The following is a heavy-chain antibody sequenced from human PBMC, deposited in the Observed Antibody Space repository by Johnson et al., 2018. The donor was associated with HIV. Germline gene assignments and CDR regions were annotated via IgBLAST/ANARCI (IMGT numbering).Heavy chain of an antibody. Sequence: QVQLVESGGGVVQPGKSLTLSCVGSGLSFSNFGIHWVRQAPGKGPEWVAVISFDGNLTKYAVSVTGRFTISRDNAKNPLYLQMKSLRAEDTALYYCATGGSSWFPDAFDIWGQGTMVTVSS. V-gene: IGHV3-30*03. D-gene: IGHD6-13*01. CDR3: ATGGSSWFPDAFDI. CDR1: GLSFSNFG. J-gene: IGHJ3*02. CDR2: ISFDGNLT.